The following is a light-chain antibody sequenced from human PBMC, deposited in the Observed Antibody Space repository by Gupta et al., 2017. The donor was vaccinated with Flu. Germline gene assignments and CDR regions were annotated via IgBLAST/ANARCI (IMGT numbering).Light chain of an antibody. Sequence: EIVLTQSPLTLPFSLGERATLSCRSSQSVKYNSLSWYQQNPGQAPRLLIYAVSSRATGIPDRFSGSGSGTDFILTISRLEPEDVAVYYCQQDGNSPRTFGQGTKVEIK. J-gene: IGKJ1*01. CDR1: QSVKYNS. V-gene: IGKV3-20*01. CDR3: QQDGNSPRT. CDR2: AVS.